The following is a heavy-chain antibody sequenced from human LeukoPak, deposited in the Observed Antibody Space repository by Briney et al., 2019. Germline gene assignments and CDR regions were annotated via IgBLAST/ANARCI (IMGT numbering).Heavy chain of an antibody. V-gene: IGHV1-69*13. D-gene: IGHD3-3*01. CDR1: GGTFSSYA. J-gene: IGHJ6*03. CDR3: ASPSITIDYYYYYMDV. CDR2: IIPIFGTA. Sequence: ASVKVSCKASGGTFSSYAISWVRQAPGQGLEWMGGIIPIFGTANYAQKFQGRVTITADESTSTAYMELSSLRSEDTAVYYCASPSITIDYYYYYMDVWGKGTTVTVSS.